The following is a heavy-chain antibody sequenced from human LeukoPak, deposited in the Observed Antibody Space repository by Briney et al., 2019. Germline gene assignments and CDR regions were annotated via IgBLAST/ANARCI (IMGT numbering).Heavy chain of an antibody. CDR1: GFTFSNYW. V-gene: IGHV3-23*01. D-gene: IGHD4-17*01. J-gene: IGHJ4*02. CDR2: ISYTGATT. Sequence: GGSLRLSCAASGFTFSNYWMSWVRQAPGKGMEWVSVISYTGATTLYADSVKGRFTISRDNSNNTLYLQMNSLRADDTAVYYCAKARTPLTSRDFDYWGQGTLVTVSS. CDR3: AKARTPLTSRDFDY.